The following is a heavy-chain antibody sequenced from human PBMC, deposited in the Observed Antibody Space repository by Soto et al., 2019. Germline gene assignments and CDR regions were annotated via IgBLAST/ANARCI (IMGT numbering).Heavy chain of an antibody. CDR3: ARALAARPWGDYYGMDV. Sequence: GGSLRLSCAASGFTFSSYSMNWVRQAPGKGLEWVSYISSSSSTIYYADSVKGRFTISRDNAKNSLYLQMNSLRDEDTAVYYCARALAARPWGDYYGMDVWGQGTTVTVSS. CDR2: ISSSSSTI. V-gene: IGHV3-48*02. D-gene: IGHD6-6*01. CDR1: GFTFSSYS. J-gene: IGHJ6*02.